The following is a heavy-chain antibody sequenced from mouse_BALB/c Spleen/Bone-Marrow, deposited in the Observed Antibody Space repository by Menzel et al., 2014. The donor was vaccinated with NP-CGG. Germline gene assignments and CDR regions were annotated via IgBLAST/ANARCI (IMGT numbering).Heavy chain of an antibody. D-gene: IGHD2-14*01. CDR3: ARHGVRREWYFDV. J-gene: IGHJ1*01. V-gene: IGHV5-12-2*01. CDR1: GFTFSRYT. Sequence: EVHLVESGGGLVQPGGSLKLSCAASGFTFSRYTMSWVRQTPEKRLEWVAYISNGGGSTYYPDTDTVKGRFTISRDNAENTLYPQMSSLKSEDTAMYYCARHGVRREWYFDVWGAGTTVTVSS. CDR2: ISNGGGST.